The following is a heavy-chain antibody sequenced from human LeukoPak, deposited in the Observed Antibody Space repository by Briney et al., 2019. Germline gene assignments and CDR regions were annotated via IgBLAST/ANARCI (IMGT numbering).Heavy chain of an antibody. CDR2: NYHSGST. CDR1: GGSISYYY. J-gene: IGHJ4*02. V-gene: IGHV4-59*01. CDR3: ARVASGGTVYFDY. Sequence: SETLSLTCTVSGGSISYYYWSWIRQPPGKGLEWIGYNYHSGSTNYNPSLKSRVTISIDTSKNQFSLKLSSVTAADTAVYYCARVASGGTVYFDYWGQGTPVTVSS. D-gene: IGHD6-13*01.